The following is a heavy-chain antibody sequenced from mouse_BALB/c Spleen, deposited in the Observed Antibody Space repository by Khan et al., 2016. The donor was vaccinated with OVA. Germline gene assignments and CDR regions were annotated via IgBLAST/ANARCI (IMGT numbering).Heavy chain of an antibody. D-gene: IGHD6-1*01. CDR2: INTYTGEP. Sequence: QIQLVQSGPELKKPGETVKISCKASGYTFTNFGLNWVKQAPGKGLEWMGWINTYTGEPTYADDFKGRFAFSLETSASTAYLQINNLKSEDAATYFCASPPFVSSPLAYWGQGTSVTVSS. CDR3: ASPPFVSSPLAY. J-gene: IGHJ4*01. V-gene: IGHV9-3-1*01. CDR1: GYTFTNFG.